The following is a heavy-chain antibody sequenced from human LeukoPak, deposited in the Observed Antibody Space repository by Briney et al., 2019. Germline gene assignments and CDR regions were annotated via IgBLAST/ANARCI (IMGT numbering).Heavy chain of an antibody. Sequence: GGSLRLSCAASGFTFSSYAMHWVRQAPGKGLEWVSYISSSGSTIYYADSVKGRFTISRDNAKNSLYLQMNSLRAEDTAVYYCAELGITMIGGVWGKGTTVTISS. CDR1: GFTFSSYA. CDR2: ISSSGSTI. V-gene: IGHV3-48*03. J-gene: IGHJ6*04. CDR3: AELGITMIGGV. D-gene: IGHD3-10*02.